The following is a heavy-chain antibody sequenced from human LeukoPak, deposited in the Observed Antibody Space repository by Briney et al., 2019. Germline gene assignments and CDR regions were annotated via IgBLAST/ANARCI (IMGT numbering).Heavy chain of an antibody. CDR2: IIPIFGTA. D-gene: IGHD3-16*02. CDR1: GGTFISYA. V-gene: IGHV1-69*01. CDR3: ARGVLGELSLSFDY. J-gene: IGHJ4*02. Sequence: ASVKVSCKASGGTFISYAISWVRQAPGQGLEWMGGIIPIFGTANYAQKFQGRVTITADESTSTAYMELSSLRSEDTAVYYCARGVLGELSLSFDYGGQGTLVTVSS.